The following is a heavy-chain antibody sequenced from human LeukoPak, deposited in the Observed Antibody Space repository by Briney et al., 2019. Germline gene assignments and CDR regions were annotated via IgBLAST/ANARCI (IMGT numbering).Heavy chain of an antibody. CDR2: ISGSGDST. Sequence: GGSLRLSCAASGFTFSTYAVNWVRQAPGKGLEWVSTISGSGDSTYYADSVKGRFTISRDNSKNTLYLQMNSLRAEDTAVYYCAKLDIVVVPAASLDYWGQGTLVTVSS. CDR1: GFTFSTYA. V-gene: IGHV3-23*01. J-gene: IGHJ4*02. CDR3: AKLDIVVVPAASLDY. D-gene: IGHD2-2*01.